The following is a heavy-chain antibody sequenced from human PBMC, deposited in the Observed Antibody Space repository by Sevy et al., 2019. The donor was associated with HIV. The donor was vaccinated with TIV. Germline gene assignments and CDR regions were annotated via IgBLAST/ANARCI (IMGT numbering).Heavy chain of an antibody. CDR3: SKKLLFGATHGDDAFDI. D-gene: IGHD3-10*02. J-gene: IGHJ3*02. CDR1: GFTFSSYA. CDR2: ISGSGGST. V-gene: IGHV3-23*01. Sequence: GGSLRLSCAASGFTFSSYAMSWVRQAPGKGLEWVSAISGSGGSTYYAYSVKGRFTITRDNSKNTLYLQMNSLRAEDTAVYYCSKKLLFGATHGDDAFDIWGQGTMVTVSS.